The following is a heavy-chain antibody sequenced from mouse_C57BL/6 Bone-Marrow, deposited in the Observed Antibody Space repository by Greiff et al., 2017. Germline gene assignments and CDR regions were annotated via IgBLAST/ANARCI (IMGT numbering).Heavy chain of an antibody. Sequence: QVQLKQPGAELVKPGASVKLSCKASGFTFTSYWMHWVKQRPGRGLEWIGRIDPNSGGTKYNPKFKGKATLTVDKPSNTAYMQLSSLTSEDPAVYYCASDGVLRCCCYFEVWGTGTTITGSS. CDR3: ASDGVLRCCCYFEV. J-gene: IGHJ1*03. V-gene: IGHV1-72*01. D-gene: IGHD2-3*01. CDR2: IDPNSGGT. CDR1: GFTFTSYW.